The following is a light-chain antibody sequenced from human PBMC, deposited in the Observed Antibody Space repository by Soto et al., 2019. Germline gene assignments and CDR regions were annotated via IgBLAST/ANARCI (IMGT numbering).Light chain of an antibody. V-gene: IGKV2D-29*01. Sequence: DIVMTQTPLSLSVIPGQPASISCKSTQSLLHSDGKTYLYWYLQKPGQPPQLRIYGVSNRFSGVRDRFGGCGSGTDFTLNNIRVEAEDVGVYYCMQSIQPPHTFGQGTKLEIK. CDR2: GVS. CDR1: QSLLHSDGKTY. J-gene: IGKJ2*01. CDR3: MQSIQPPHT.